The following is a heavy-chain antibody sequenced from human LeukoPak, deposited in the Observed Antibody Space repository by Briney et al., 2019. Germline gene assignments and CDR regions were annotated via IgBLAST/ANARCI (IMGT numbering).Heavy chain of an antibody. CDR1: GFTFDDYA. CDR2: IDWNSDHT. D-gene: IGHD3-3*01. Sequence: GRSLRPSCAASGFTFDDYAMHWVRQAPGKGLEWVAGIDWNSDHTGYGDSVKGRFTVSRDNVKKSLYLEMDSLRPGDTGFYYCVKGNRGALFGVVMGFDHWGQGTPVTVSS. J-gene: IGHJ4*02. CDR3: VKGNRGALFGVVMGFDH. V-gene: IGHV3-9*01.